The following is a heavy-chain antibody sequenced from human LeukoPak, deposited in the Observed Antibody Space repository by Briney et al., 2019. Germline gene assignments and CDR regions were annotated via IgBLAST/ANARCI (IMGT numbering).Heavy chain of an antibody. J-gene: IGHJ6*02. D-gene: IGHD5-24*01. CDR3: ARGWDGMDV. CDR2: IYHSGST. Sequence: SETLSPTCAVSGGSISSGGYSWSWIRQPPGKGLEWIGYIYHSGSTYYNPSLKSRVTISVDRSKNQFSLKLSSVTAADTAVYYCARGWDGMDVWGQGTTVTVSS. V-gene: IGHV4-30-2*01. CDR1: GGSISSGGYS.